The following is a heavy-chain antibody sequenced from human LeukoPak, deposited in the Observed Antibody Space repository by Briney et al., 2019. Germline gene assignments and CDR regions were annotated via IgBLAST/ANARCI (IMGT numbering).Heavy chain of an antibody. J-gene: IGHJ4*02. CDR3: ARVLMSGWALYFDY. CDR1: GFTFSSYS. V-gene: IGHV3-21*01. Sequence: GGSLRLSCAASGFTFSSYSMNWVRQAPGKGLEWVSSISSSSSYIYHADSVKGRFTISRDNAKNSLYLQMNSLRAEDTAVYYCARVLMSGWALYFDYWGQGTLVTVSS. D-gene: IGHD6-19*01. CDR2: ISSSSSYI.